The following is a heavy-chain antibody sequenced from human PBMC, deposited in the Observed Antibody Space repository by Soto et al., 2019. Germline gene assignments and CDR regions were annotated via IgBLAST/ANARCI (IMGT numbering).Heavy chain of an antibody. CDR3: ARLGIPDY. Sequence: PSETLSLTCTVSGGSISSYYWSWIRQPPGKGLEWIGYIYYSGSTNYNPSLKSRVTISVDTSKNQFSLKLSSVTAADTAVYYCARLGIPDYWGQGTLVTVSS. CDR2: IYYSGST. CDR1: GGSISSYY. D-gene: IGHD2-2*02. V-gene: IGHV4-59*08. J-gene: IGHJ4*02.